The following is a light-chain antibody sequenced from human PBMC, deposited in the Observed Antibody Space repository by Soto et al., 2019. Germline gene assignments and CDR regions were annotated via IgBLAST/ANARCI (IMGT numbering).Light chain of an antibody. CDR1: QSISSY. Sequence: DIQMTQSASSLSASVGDRVTITCRASQSISSYLNWYQQKPGKAPKLLIYAASSLQSGVPSRFSGSGSGTDFTLTISSLQPDDFATYYCQHYNSYSEAFGQGTKVDI. J-gene: IGKJ1*01. CDR2: AAS. V-gene: IGKV1-39*01. CDR3: QHYNSYSEA.